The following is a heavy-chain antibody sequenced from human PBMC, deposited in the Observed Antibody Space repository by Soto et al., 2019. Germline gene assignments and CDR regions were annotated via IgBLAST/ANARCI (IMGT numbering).Heavy chain of an antibody. CDR1: GFTFSTYA. CDR2: ISGSGGST. D-gene: IGHD2-2*01. V-gene: IGHV3-23*01. Sequence: EVKLLESGGGLAQPGGSLRLSCAASGFTFSTYAMSWVRQAPGKGLEWVSAISGSGGSTNYADSVKGRFTISRDNSKNMLFLQMNSLRAEDTAVYYCAKGGCSTTSCYYYYYYMDVWGKGTTVTVSS. CDR3: AKGGCSTTSCYYYYYYMDV. J-gene: IGHJ6*03.